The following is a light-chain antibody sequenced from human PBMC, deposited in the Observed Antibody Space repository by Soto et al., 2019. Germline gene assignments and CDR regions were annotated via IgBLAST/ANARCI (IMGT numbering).Light chain of an antibody. CDR3: QAWDSGTVV. Sequence: QLVLTQSPSASASLGASVKLTCTLSSGHSSYAIAWHQQQPEKGPRYLMKLNSDGSHSKGDGIPDRFSGSSSGAERYLTISSLQSEDESEYYCQAWDSGTVVFSGGTQLTVL. CDR1: SGHSSYA. CDR2: LNSDGSH. J-gene: IGLJ2*01. V-gene: IGLV4-69*01.